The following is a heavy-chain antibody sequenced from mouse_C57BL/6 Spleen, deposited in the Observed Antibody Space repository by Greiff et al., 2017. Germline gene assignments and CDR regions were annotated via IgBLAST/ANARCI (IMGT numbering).Heavy chain of an antibody. CDR2: IRNKANGYTT. D-gene: IGHD1-1*01. J-gene: IGHJ4*01. Sequence: EVHLVESGGGLVQPGGSLSLSCAASGFTFTDSYMSWVRQPPGKALEWLGFIRNKANGYTTEYSAAVKGRFTISRDNSQSILYLQMNALRAEDSATYYCARLLRHYAMDYWGQGTSVTVSS. CDR1: GFTFTDSY. V-gene: IGHV7-3*01. CDR3: ARLLRHYAMDY.